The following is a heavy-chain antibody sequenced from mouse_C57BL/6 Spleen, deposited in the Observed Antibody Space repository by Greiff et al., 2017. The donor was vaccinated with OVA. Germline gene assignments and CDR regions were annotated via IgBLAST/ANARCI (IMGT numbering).Heavy chain of an antibody. CDR2: FYPGSGSI. CDR3: ARHEDTAYYRNYGWFAY. D-gene: IGHD2-5*01. CDR1: GYTFTEYT. J-gene: IGHJ3*01. V-gene: IGHV1-62-2*01. Sequence: QVQLQQSGAELVKPGASVKLSCKASGYTFTEYTIHWVKQRSGQGLEWIGWFYPGSGSITYNEKFKDKATLTADKSSSTVYMELSRLTSEDSAVYFGARHEDTAYYRNYGWFAYWGQGTLVTVSA.